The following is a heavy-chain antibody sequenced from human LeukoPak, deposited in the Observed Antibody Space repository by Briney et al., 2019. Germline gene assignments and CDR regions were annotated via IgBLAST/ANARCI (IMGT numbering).Heavy chain of an antibody. D-gene: IGHD6-19*01. CDR1: GYIFTNYW. CDR3: ASGVYSSGWYYFDY. CDR2: IYPGGSDP. V-gene: IGHV5-51*01. J-gene: IGHJ4*02. Sequence: GESLKISCKASGYIFTNYWIGWVRQMPGKGLEWMGIIYPGGSDPTYSPSFQGQVTISADKSIGTAYLQWSSLKASDTAMYYCASGVYSSGWYYFDYWGQGTLVTVSS.